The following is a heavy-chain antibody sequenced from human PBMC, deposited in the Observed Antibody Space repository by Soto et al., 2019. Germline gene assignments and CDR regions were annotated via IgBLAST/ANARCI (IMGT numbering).Heavy chain of an antibody. D-gene: IGHD2-21*02. J-gene: IGHJ3*02. CDR2: IYPGDSDT. CDR3: ARREYCGGDCYYDAFDI. V-gene: IGHV5-51*01. CDR1: GYSFTSYW. Sequence: HGESLKISCKGSGYSFTSYWIGWVRQMPGKGLEWMGIIYPGDSDTRYSPSFQGQVTISADKSISTAYLQWSSLKASDTAMYYCARREYCGGDCYYDAFDIWGQGTMVTVSS.